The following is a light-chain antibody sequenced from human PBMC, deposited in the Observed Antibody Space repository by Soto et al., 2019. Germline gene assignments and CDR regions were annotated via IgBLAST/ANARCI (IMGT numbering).Light chain of an antibody. CDR2: DIS. J-gene: IGKJ5*01. CDR1: QDVTTN. CDR3: QQYNNWPFS. V-gene: IGKV3-15*01. Sequence: EIRLTQFPATLSASAWGGATLSCRAAQDVTTNFPWYQLKRGQPPRLLIYDISTRATGVPARFSGSGSGTEVTLTISGLQSKDFALYFCQQYNNWPFSFGQGTHWRL.